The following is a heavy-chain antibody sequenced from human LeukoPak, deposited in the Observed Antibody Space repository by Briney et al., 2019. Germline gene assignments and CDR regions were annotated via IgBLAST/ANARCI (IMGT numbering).Heavy chain of an antibody. D-gene: IGHD1-26*01. CDR1: GFTFSSYA. Sequence: GGSLRLSCAAPGFTFSSYAMSWVRQAPGKGLEWVSAISGSGGSTYYADSVKGRFTISRDNSKNTLYLQMNSLRAEDTAVYYCATKPNSGSPEDAFDIWGQGTMVTVSS. J-gene: IGHJ3*02. V-gene: IGHV3-23*01. CDR3: ATKPNSGSPEDAFDI. CDR2: ISGSGGST.